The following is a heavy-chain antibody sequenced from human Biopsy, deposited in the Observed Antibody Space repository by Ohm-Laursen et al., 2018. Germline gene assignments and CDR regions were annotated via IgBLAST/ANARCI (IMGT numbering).Heavy chain of an antibody. Sequence: TLSLTCSVSGDSISASTTSYWAWLRQPPGKGLEWIGSIYNSETTFYNPSLKSQVAISVDTSTNQFSLKVSSVTAADTALYYCARHPTGFWFDPWGHGTLVTVSS. CDR3: ARHPTGFWFDP. CDR1: GDSISASTTSY. J-gene: IGHJ5*02. CDR2: IYNSETT. V-gene: IGHV4-39*01.